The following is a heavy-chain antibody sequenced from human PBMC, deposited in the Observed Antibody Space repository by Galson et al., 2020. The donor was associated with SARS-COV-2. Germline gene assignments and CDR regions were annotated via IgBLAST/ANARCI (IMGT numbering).Heavy chain of an antibody. J-gene: IGHJ4*02. CDR2: ISWNSGSI. Sequence: SLRLYCAASGFTFDDYAMHWVRQAPGKGLESVSGISWNSGSIRYADSVKGRFTISRDNAKNSLYLQMNSLRAEDTALYYCAKDISSDRGYSYGNCDDWGQGTLVTVSS. CDR3: AKDISSDRGYSYGNCDD. V-gene: IGHV3-9*01. D-gene: IGHD5-18*01. CDR1: GFTFDDYA.